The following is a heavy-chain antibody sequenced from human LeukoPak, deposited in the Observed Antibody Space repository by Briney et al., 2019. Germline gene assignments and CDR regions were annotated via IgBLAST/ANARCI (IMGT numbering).Heavy chain of an antibody. D-gene: IGHD6-6*01. Sequence: PSETLSLTCAVYGGSFSGYYWSWIRQPPGKGLEWIGEINHSGSTNYNPSLKSRVTISVDTSKNQFSLKLSSVTAADTAVYYCARGQLATGIFDHWGQGTLVTVSS. V-gene: IGHV4-34*01. CDR2: INHSGST. CDR3: ARGQLATGIFDH. J-gene: IGHJ4*02. CDR1: GGSFSGYY.